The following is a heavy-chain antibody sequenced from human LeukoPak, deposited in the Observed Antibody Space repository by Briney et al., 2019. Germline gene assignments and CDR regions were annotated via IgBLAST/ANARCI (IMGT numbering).Heavy chain of an antibody. CDR3: ARVDRNHFYIDV. J-gene: IGHJ6*03. V-gene: IGHV1-69*05. CDR2: VIPLFNTP. Sequence: SVKVSCKASGDISNNYVITWVRQAPGQGLEWMGGVIPLFNTPNYAQRSQGRVTITTDQSTHTSYMELRSLRSEDTAVYYCARVDRNHFYIDVWGRGTTVSVSS. CDR1: GDISNNYV. D-gene: IGHD3-10*01.